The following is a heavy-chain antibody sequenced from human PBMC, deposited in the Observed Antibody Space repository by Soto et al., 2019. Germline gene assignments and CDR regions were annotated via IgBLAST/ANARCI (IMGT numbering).Heavy chain of an antibody. D-gene: IGHD2-2*01. Sequence: EVQLVESGGGLVKPGGSLRLSCAASGFTFSNDSMNWVRQAPGKGLEWVSSISSSSSYIYYADSVKGRFTISRDKAKNSLYLQMNSLTAEHTAVYYWARDQCSSTSGYSFRGQGTLVTVSS. CDR3: ARDQCSSTSGYSF. J-gene: IGHJ4*02. CDR1: GFTFSNDS. CDR2: ISSSSSYI. V-gene: IGHV3-21*01.